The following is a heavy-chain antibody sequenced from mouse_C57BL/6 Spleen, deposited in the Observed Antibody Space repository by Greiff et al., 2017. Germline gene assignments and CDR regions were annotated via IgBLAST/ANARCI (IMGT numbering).Heavy chain of an antibody. CDR2: ISSGSSTI. D-gene: IGHD2-4*01. CDR3: AGSDYEGAWFAY. Sequence: EVKLVESGGGLVKPGGSLKLSCAASGFTFSDYGMHWVRQAPEKGLEWVAYISSGSSTIYYADTVKGRFTISRDNAKNTLFLPMTSLRSEDTAMFYCAGSDYEGAWFAYWGQGTLVTVSA. CDR1: GFTFSDYG. J-gene: IGHJ3*01. V-gene: IGHV5-17*01.